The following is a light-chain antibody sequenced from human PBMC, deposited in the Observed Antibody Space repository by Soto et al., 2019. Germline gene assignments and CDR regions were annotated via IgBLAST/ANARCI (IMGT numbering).Light chain of an antibody. J-gene: IGKJ5*01. V-gene: IGKV3-20*01. CDR3: QHYQSGHPIT. CDR1: QSVGTR. Sequence: EIVLTQSPATLSLSPVEIATLSFMAAQSVGTRLAWYQHKTGQAPRLLISGASSRATGIPDRFTGSGSETSFTLTISRLEPEDFALYYCQHYQSGHPITFGQGTRLEIK. CDR2: GAS.